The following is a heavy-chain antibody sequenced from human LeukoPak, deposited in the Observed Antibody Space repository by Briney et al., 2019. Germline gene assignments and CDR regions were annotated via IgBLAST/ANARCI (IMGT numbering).Heavy chain of an antibody. CDR2: IYHSGST. V-gene: IGHV4-30-2*01. J-gene: IGHJ4*02. CDR3: ARVNYGDYYFDY. D-gene: IGHD4-17*01. Sequence: SETLSLTCAVYGGSFSGYSWSWIRQPPGKGLEWIGYIYHSGSTYYNPSLKSRVTISVDRSKNQFSLKLSSVTAADTAVYYCARVNYGDYYFDYWGQGTLVTVSS. CDR1: GGSFSGYS.